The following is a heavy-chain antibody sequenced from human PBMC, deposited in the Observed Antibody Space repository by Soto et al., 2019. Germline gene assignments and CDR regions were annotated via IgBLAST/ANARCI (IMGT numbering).Heavy chain of an antibody. CDR1: GYSFTSHD. CDR3: ARELAGKDY. V-gene: IGHV1-8*01. Sequence: QVQLVQSGAEVKKPGASVKVSCKASGYSFTSHDINWVRQAAGQGLEWRGWMNPNSGNTGYAQKFQGRVTMTRDTSISTAYMELSSLTSEDTAVYYCARELAGKDYWGQGTLVTVSS. J-gene: IGHJ4*02. CDR2: MNPNSGNT.